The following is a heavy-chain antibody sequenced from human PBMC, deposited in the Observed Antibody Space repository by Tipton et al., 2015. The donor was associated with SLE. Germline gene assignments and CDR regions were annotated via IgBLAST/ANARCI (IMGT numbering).Heavy chain of an antibody. CDR1: GGSISSYY. CDR2: IYYSGST. J-gene: IGHJ4*02. Sequence: TLSLTCTVSGGSISSYYWSWIRQPPGKGLEWIGYIYYSGSTNYNPSLRSRVTISVDTSKNQFSLKLSSVTAADTAVYYCAMGGDGSPVDYRGQGTLVTVSS. V-gene: IGHV4-59*12. CDR3: AMGGDGSPVDY. D-gene: IGHD3-16*01.